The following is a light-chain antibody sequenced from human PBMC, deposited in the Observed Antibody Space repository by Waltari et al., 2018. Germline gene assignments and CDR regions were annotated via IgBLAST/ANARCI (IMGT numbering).Light chain of an antibody. CDR3: CSYVGLGTYV. V-gene: IGLV2-23*02. Sequence: QSGLAQPASASGSPGQSITITCTGTSSDVGNYNLVSWYQQRPGKAPTLLIYEVTKRRSGTSDGFSASKSANTTSLSISGLQAQEDEADYYCCSYVGLGTYVFGTGIKVTV. CDR1: SSDVGNYNL. CDR2: EVT. J-gene: IGLJ1*01.